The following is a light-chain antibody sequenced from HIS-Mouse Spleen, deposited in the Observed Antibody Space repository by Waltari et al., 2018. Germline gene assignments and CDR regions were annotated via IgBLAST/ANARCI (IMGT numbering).Light chain of an antibody. Sequence: SYELTQPPSVSVSPGQTARITCSGDALPNKYANWYQQKSGQATVLVIYEDSKRPSGIPERFSGSSSGTMATLTISGAQVEDEADYYCYSTDSSGNHRVFGGGTKLTVL. CDR2: EDS. CDR3: YSTDSSGNHRV. CDR1: ALPNKY. J-gene: IGLJ2*01. V-gene: IGLV3-10*01.